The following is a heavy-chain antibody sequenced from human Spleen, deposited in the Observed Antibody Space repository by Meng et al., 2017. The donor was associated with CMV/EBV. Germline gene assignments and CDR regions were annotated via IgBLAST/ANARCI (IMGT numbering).Heavy chain of an antibody. CDR3: ARERGSGGYCSTTNCYRGYYYYYGMDV. CDR2: ISWNSGSI. D-gene: IGHD2-2*02. J-gene: IGHJ6*02. Sequence: SLKISCAASGFTFDDYAMHWVRQAPGKGLEWVSGISWNSGSIGYADSVKGRFTISRDNAKNSLYQQMNSLRAEDTAVYYCARERGSGGYCSTTNCYRGYYYYYGMDVWGQGTTVTVSS. V-gene: IGHV3-9*01. CDR1: GFTFDDYA.